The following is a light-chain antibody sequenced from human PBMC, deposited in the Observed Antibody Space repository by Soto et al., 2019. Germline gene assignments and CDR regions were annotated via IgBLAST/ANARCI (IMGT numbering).Light chain of an antibody. CDR1: QSVSSY. CDR3: QHRMNWPLT. CDR2: DVS. Sequence: ILFTQSPPRLSLFPGERGTLSCGASQSVSSYLAWYQQKPGQAPRLLIYDVSTRATGIPARFSGSGSRTDFILTISSLEPEDFAVYYCQHRMNWPLTFGQGTRLEIK. J-gene: IGKJ5*01. V-gene: IGKV3-11*01.